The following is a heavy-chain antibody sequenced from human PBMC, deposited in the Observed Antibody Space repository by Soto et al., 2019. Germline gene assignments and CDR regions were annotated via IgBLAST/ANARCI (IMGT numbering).Heavy chain of an antibody. CDR3: ARVVASSSWYYYYGMEV. J-gene: IGHJ6*02. CDR2: IIPIFGTA. Sequence: SVKVSCKASGGTFSSYAISWVRQAPGQGLEWMGGIIPIFGTANYAQKFQDRVPITADESTSTAYMELSSLRSEDTAVYYCARVVASSSWYYYYGMEVWGQGNTVTVSS. D-gene: IGHD6-13*01. V-gene: IGHV1-69*13. CDR1: GGTFSSYA.